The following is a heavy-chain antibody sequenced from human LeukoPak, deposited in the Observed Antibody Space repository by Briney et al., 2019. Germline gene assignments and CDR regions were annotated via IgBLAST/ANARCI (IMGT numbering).Heavy chain of an antibody. V-gene: IGHV4-59*12. Sequence: PSETLSLTCTVSGGSISSYYWSWIRQPPGKGLEWIGSIYYSGSTYYNPSLKSRVTISVDTSKNQFSLKLSSVTAADTAVYYCARESGLLTGDHWFDPWGQGTLVTVSS. CDR2: IYYSGST. CDR3: ARESGLLTGDHWFDP. CDR1: GGSISSYY. J-gene: IGHJ5*02. D-gene: IGHD7-27*01.